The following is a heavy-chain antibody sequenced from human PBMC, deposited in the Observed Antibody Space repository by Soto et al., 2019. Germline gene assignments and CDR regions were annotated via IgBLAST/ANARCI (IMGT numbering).Heavy chain of an antibody. D-gene: IGHD3-10*01. J-gene: IGHJ4*02. CDR2: VSFDGSNK. Sequence: GGSLRLSCAASGFRFSSYSMHWVRQAPGKGLEWVAVVSFDGSNKYYANSVKDRFTVSRDNSKNTMYVQMNSLKPEDTAVYYCGRDRRFGNGYNQGSDYWGQGT. V-gene: IGHV3-30-3*01. CDR3: GRDRRFGNGYNQGSDY. CDR1: GFRFSSYS.